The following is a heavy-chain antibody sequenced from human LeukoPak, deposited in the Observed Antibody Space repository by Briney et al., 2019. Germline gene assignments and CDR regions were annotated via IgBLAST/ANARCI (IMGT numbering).Heavy chain of an antibody. CDR3: ARAGGDPGLRAYALERGRDDYGDYGPKYNWFDP. CDR1: GYTFTGYY. J-gene: IGHJ5*02. V-gene: IGHV1-2*02. Sequence: ASVKVSCKASGYTFTGYYMHWVRQAPGQGLEWMGWINPNSGGTNYAQKFQGRVTMTRDTTISTAYMELSRLRSDDTAVYYCARAGGDPGLRAYALERGRDDYGDYGPKYNWFDPWGQGTLVTVSS. CDR2: INPNSGGT. D-gene: IGHD4-17*01.